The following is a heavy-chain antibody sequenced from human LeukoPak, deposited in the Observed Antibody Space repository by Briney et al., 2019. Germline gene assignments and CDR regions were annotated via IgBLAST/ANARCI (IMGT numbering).Heavy chain of an antibody. D-gene: IGHD3-22*01. Sequence: GGSLRLSCAASGFTFRTYWMHWVRQAPGKGLIWVSRISGDGRSTSYADSVKGRFTISRDNAKNTLYLQMHCLRAEDTAVYYCAAFYYDPAYWGQGTLVTVSS. CDR1: GFTFRTYW. V-gene: IGHV3-74*01. CDR3: AAFYYDPAY. CDR2: ISGDGRST. J-gene: IGHJ4*02.